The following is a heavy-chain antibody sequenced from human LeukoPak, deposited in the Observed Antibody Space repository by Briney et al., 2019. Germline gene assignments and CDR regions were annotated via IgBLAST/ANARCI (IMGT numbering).Heavy chain of an antibody. CDR3: ARENYDFWSGAPHFDY. CDR1: GGSISRYY. Sequence: SETQSLTCTVSGGSISRYYWSWIRQPAGKGLEWIGRIYTSGNTNYNPSLKSRVTMSVDTSKNQFSLKLSSVTAADTAVYYCARENYDFWSGAPHFDYWGQGTLVTLSS. V-gene: IGHV4-4*07. J-gene: IGHJ4*02. CDR2: IYTSGNT. D-gene: IGHD3-3*01.